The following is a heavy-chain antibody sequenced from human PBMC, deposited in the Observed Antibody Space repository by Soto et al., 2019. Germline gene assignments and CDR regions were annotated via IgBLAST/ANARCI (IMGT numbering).Heavy chain of an antibody. CDR2: INPSGGST. CDR3: ARDLRVASHPLSYYMDV. J-gene: IGHJ6*03. D-gene: IGHD6-6*01. CDR1: GYTFTSYY. Sequence: ASVKVSCKASGYTFTSYYMHWVRQAPGQGFEWMGIINPSGGSTSYAQKFQGRVTMTRDTSTSTVYMELSSLRSEDTAVYYCARDLRVASHPLSYYMDVWGKGPTVTVSS. V-gene: IGHV1-46*03.